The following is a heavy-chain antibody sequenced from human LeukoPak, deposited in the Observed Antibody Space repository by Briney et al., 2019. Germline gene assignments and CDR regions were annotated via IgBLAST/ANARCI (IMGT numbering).Heavy chain of an antibody. D-gene: IGHD2-21*01. CDR3: AADGDSYCGGDCYGY. CDR2: IVVGSGNT. CDR1: GFTFTSSA. Sequence: ASVKVSCKASGFTFTSSAMQWVRQARGQRLEWIGWIVVGSGNTNYAQKFQERVTITRDMSTSTAYMELSSLRSEDTAVYYCAADGDSYCGGDCYGYWGQGTLVTVSS. J-gene: IGHJ4*02. V-gene: IGHV1-58*02.